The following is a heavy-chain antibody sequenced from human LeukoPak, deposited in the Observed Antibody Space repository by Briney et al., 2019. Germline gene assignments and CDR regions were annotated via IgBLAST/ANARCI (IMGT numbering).Heavy chain of an antibody. Sequence: GGSLRLSCAASGFTFSSYAMHWVRQAPGKGLEWVAVISYDGSNKYYADSVKGRFTISRDNFKNTLYLQMNSLRAEDTAVYYCARESYDCWSGYYYYGMDVWGQGTTVTVSS. CDR1: GFTFSSYA. CDR3: ARESYDCWSGYYYYGMDV. V-gene: IGHV3-30-3*01. J-gene: IGHJ6*02. CDR2: ISYDGSNK. D-gene: IGHD3-3*01.